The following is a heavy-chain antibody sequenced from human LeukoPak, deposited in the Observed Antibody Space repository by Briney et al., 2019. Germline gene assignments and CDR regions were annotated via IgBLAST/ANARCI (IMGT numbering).Heavy chain of an antibody. D-gene: IGHD2-8*02. V-gene: IGHV3-48*03. Sequence: PGGSLRLSCAASGFTFSSYEMNWVRQAPGKGLEWVSYISSSGSTIYYADSVKGRFTISRDNAKNSLYLQMTSLRADDTAIYYCARDDPVVYATYDHWGQGTLVTVSS. CDR2: ISSSGSTI. CDR3: ARDDPVVYATYDH. CDR1: GFTFSSYE. J-gene: IGHJ4*02.